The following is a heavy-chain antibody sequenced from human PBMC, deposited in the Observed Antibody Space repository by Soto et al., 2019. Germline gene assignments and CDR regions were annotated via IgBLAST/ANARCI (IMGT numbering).Heavy chain of an antibody. D-gene: IGHD2-15*01. Sequence: GGSLRLSCVASGFTFRTYTMNWVRQAPGKGLEWVSGIRGFSPYTFYAESVKGRFTISRDNAKNSLYLQMNSLGVEDTAVYYCARDRGYADHDYYYNAMDVWGQGTTVTVSS. CDR3: ARDRGYADHDYYYNAMDV. V-gene: IGHV3-21*01. CDR1: GFTFRTYT. CDR2: IRGFSPYT. J-gene: IGHJ6*02.